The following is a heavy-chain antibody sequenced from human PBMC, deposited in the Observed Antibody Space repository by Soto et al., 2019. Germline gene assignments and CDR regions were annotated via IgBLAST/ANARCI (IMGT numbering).Heavy chain of an antibody. Sequence: SGKVCCKASGGTFSSYAISWVRQAPGQGLEWMGGIIPIFGTANYAQKFQGRVTITADESTSTAYMELSSLRSEDTAVYYCARDPGRRPGYFDYWGQGTLVTVSS. CDR2: IIPIFGTA. CDR1: GGTFSSYA. D-gene: IGHD1-1*01. J-gene: IGHJ4*02. V-gene: IGHV1-69*13. CDR3: ARDPGRRPGYFDY.